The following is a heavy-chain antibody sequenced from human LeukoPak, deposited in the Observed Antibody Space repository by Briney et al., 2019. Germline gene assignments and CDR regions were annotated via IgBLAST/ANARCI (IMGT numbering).Heavy chain of an antibody. Sequence: PGGSLRLSCAASGLSFSNYAMYWVRQAPGKGLEWVATIRQDGSQKYYVDSVKGRFTISRDNAKDSLYLQMSSLRAGDTAVYYCARESGSVTSEVDFDYWGQGALVTVSS. CDR3: ARESGSVTSEVDFDY. CDR1: GLSFSNYA. J-gene: IGHJ4*02. V-gene: IGHV3-7*01. CDR2: IRQDGSQK. D-gene: IGHD4-17*01.